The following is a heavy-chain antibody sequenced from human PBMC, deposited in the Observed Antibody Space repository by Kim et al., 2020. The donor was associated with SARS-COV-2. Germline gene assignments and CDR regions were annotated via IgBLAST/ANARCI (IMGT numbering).Heavy chain of an antibody. D-gene: IGHD3-10*01. V-gene: IGHV4-59*08. J-gene: IGHJ4*02. Sequence: NPDLKSRVTISEDTSKNQLSLKLSSVTAADTAVYYCAGHTDEVRKAPFDYWGQGTLVTVSS. CDR3: AGHTDEVRKAPFDY.